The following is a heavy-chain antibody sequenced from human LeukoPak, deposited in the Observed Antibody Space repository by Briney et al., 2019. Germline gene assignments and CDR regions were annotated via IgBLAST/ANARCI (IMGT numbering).Heavy chain of an antibody. J-gene: IGHJ6*02. Sequence: GGSLRLSCAASGFTFSSHEMNWVRQAPGKGLEWVSYISSSGSTIYYADSVKGRFTISRDNAKNSLYLQMNSLRAEDTAVYYCARRYSSGWSYYYYYGMDVWGQGTTVTVSS. D-gene: IGHD6-19*01. CDR2: ISSSGSTI. V-gene: IGHV3-48*03. CDR1: GFTFSSHE. CDR3: ARRYSSGWSYYYYYGMDV.